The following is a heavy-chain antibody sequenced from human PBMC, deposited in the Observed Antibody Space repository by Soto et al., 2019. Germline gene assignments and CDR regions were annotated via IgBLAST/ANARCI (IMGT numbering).Heavy chain of an antibody. Sequence: LSLTCAVYGGSFSGYYWSWIRQPPGKGLEWIGEINHSGSTNYNPSLKSRVTISVDTSKNQFSLKLSSVTAADAAVYYCARGKYFYYYDSSGYRWFDPWGQGXLVTVSS. CDR1: GGSFSGYY. D-gene: IGHD3-22*01. J-gene: IGHJ5*02. V-gene: IGHV4-34*01. CDR2: INHSGST. CDR3: ARGKYFYYYDSSGYRWFDP.